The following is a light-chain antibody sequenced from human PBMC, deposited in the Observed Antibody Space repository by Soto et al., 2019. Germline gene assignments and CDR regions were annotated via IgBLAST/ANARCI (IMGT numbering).Light chain of an antibody. CDR1: QSVSSSY. J-gene: IGKJ5*01. V-gene: IGKV3-20*01. Sequence: IVLTKSPGTLSLSPWERATLSCRASQSVSSSYLAWYQQKPGQAPRLLLYGASSRATGIPDRFSGSGSGTDFTLTINRLEPEDFAVYYCQQFGSSPPRITFGQGTRLEIK. CDR2: GAS. CDR3: QQFGSSPPRIT.